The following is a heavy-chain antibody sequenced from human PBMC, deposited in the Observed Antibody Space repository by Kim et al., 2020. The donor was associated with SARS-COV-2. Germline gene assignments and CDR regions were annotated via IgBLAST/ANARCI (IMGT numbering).Heavy chain of an antibody. D-gene: IGHD3-10*01. V-gene: IGHV1-69*04. CDR3: ARSITLVRGVIQNYYGMDV. CDR2: IIPILGIA. J-gene: IGHJ6*02. CDR1: GGTFSSYA. Sequence: SVKVSCKASGGTFSSYAISWVRQAPGQGLEWMGRIIPILGIANYAQKFQGRVTITADKSTSTAYMELSSLRSEDTAVYYCARSITLVRGVIQNYYGMDVWGQGTTVTVSS.